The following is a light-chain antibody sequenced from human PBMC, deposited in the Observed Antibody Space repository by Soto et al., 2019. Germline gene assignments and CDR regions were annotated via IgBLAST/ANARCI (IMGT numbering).Light chain of an antibody. J-gene: IGLJ3*02. CDR3: SSYAGSNPNWL. V-gene: IGLV2-8*01. Sequence: QSALTQPPSASGSPGQSVTISCTGTSSDVGGYNYVSWYQQHPGKAPKLMIYEVSKRPSGVPDRFSGSKSGNTASLTVSGLQAEDEADYYCSSYAGSNPNWLFGGGTKLTVL. CDR1: SSDVGGYNY. CDR2: EVS.